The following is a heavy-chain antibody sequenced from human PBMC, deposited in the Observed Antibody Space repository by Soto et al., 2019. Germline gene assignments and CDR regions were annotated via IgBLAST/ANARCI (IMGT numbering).Heavy chain of an antibody. D-gene: IGHD1-26*01. CDR1: GGTFSSHS. CDR2: IIPIFGTA. V-gene: IGHV1-69*01. CDR3: ARDGGRHSGGIDY. Sequence: QVQLVQSGAEVKKPGSSVKVSCKASGGTFSSHSINWVRQAPGQGLEWMGEIIPIFGTANYAQKFQGRVTITADESTSTSYLELRSLRSEGTAVYYCARDGGRHSGGIDYWGQGTLVTVSS. J-gene: IGHJ4*02.